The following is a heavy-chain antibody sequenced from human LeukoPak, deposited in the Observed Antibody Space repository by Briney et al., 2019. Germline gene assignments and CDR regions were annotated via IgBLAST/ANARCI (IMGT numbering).Heavy chain of an antibody. CDR3: ARAYYSDITDYPYIGY. CDR2: IRYDGNNK. Sequence: GGSLRLSCSASGFTFSSYSMNWVRQAPGKGLEWVAVIRYDGNNKFYVDSVRGRFTISRDNSKNTLCLQMNSLRAEDTAVYYCARAYYSDITDYPYIGYWGQGVLVTVSS. V-gene: IGHV3-33*08. CDR1: GFTFSSYS. J-gene: IGHJ4*02. D-gene: IGHD3-22*01.